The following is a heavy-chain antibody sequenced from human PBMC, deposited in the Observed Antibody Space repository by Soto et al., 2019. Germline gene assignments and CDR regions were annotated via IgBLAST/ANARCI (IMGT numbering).Heavy chain of an antibody. CDR1: GYSFTSYW. CDR2: IYPGDSDT. D-gene: IGHD6-19*01. CDR3: ARLFDTSGWYDY. V-gene: IGHV5-51*01. J-gene: IGHJ4*02. Sequence: GETLKISCKGSGYSFTSYWIGWVRQMPGKGLERMGIIYPGDSDTRYSPSFQGQVTISADKSITTTYLQWSSLKASDTAIYYCARLFDTSGWYDYWGQGTLVTVSS.